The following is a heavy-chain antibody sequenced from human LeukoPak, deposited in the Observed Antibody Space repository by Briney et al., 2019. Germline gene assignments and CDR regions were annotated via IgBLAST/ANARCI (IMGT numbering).Heavy chain of an antibody. J-gene: IGHJ6*04. CDR3: ARDREPYYYGSGSLSLGMDV. CDR2: ISAYNGNT. Sequence: GASVKVSCKASGYTFTSCGISWVRQAPGQGLEWMGWISAYNGNTNYAQKLQGRVTMTTDTSTSTAYMELRSLRSDDTAVYYCARDREPYYYGSGSLSLGMDVWGKGTTVTVSS. CDR1: GYTFTSCG. V-gene: IGHV1-18*04. D-gene: IGHD3-10*01.